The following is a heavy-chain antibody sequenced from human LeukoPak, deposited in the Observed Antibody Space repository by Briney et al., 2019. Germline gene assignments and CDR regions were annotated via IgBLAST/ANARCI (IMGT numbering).Heavy chain of an antibody. CDR3: ASYGSGYPPFDY. Sequence: SETLSLNCTVSGGSISSSSYYWGWIRQPPGKGLEWIGSIYYSGSTYYNPSLKSRGTISVDTSKNQFSLKLSSVPAADTAVSYCASYGSGYPPFDYWGQGTLVTVSS. D-gene: IGHD3-10*01. J-gene: IGHJ4*02. CDR2: IYYSGST. V-gene: IGHV4-39*01. CDR1: GGSISSSSYY.